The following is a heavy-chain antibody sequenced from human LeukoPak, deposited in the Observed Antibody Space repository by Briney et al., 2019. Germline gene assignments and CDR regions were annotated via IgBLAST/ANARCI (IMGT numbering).Heavy chain of an antibody. V-gene: IGHV4-59*08. CDR2: IYYSGST. D-gene: IGHD2-2*01. CDR1: GGSISSYY. Sequence: PSETLSLTCTVSGGSISSYYWSWIRQPPGKGLEWIGYIYYSGSTYYNPSLKSRVTISVDTSKNQFSLKLSSVTAADTAVYYCARSIEGVPAAIGDAFDIWGQGTMVTVSS. CDR3: ARSIEGVPAAIGDAFDI. J-gene: IGHJ3*02.